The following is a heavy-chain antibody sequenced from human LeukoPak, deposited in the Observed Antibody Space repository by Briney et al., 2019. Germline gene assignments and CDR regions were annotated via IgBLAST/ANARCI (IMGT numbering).Heavy chain of an antibody. CDR1: GFTFSSYA. CDR2: ISGSGGST. V-gene: IGHV3-23*01. CDR3: AEGPIVATLLDY. D-gene: IGHD5-12*01. Sequence: GGSLRLSCAASGFTFSSYAMSWARQAPGKGLEWVSAISGSGGSTYYADSVKGRFTISRDNSKNTLYLQMNSLRAEDTAVYYCAEGPIVATLLDYWGQGTLVTVSS. J-gene: IGHJ4*02.